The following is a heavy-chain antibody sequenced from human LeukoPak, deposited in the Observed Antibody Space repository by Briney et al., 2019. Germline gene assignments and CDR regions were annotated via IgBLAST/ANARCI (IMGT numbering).Heavy chain of an antibody. V-gene: IGHV1-69*13. J-gene: IGHJ6*03. CDR1: GGTFSSYA. CDR2: IIPIFGTA. CDR3: ARGVGGYSYGYVGYYYYYMDV. D-gene: IGHD5-18*01. Sequence: VKVSCKASGGTFSSYAISWVRQAPGQGLEWMGGIIPIFGTANYAQKFQGRVTITTDESTSTAYMELSSLRSEDTAVYYCARGVGGYSYGYVGYYYYYMDVWGKGTTVTVSS.